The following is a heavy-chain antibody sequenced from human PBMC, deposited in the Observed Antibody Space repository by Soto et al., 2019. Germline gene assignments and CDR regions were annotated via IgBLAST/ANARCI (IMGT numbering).Heavy chain of an antibody. Sequence: PLSRTCTVSGGSIRSGDNYGSWVRQHPGKGLEWIGYIYYSGSTYYNPSLKSRVTISVDTSKNQFSLKLSSVTAADTAVYYCARAPPLKYTYGLRGAFDIWGQGTMVTVSS. CDR2: IYYSGST. D-gene: IGHD5-18*01. V-gene: IGHV4-30-4*01. CDR3: ARAPPLKYTYGLRGAFDI. J-gene: IGHJ3*02. CDR1: GGSIRSGDNY.